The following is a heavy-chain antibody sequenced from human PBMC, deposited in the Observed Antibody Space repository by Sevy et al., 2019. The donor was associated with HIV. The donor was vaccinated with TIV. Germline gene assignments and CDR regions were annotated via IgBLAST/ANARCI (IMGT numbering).Heavy chain of an antibody. D-gene: IGHD3-9*01. Sequence: SETLSLTCTVSGGSISSGGYYWSWIRQHPGKGLEWIGYIYYSGSTYYNPSLKSRVTISVDTSKNQFSLKLSSVTAADTAVYYCARRVWLVGDYYFDYWGQGTLVTVSS. V-gene: IGHV4-31*03. CDR1: GGSISSGGYY. CDR2: IYYSGST. J-gene: IGHJ4*02. CDR3: ARRVWLVGDYYFDY.